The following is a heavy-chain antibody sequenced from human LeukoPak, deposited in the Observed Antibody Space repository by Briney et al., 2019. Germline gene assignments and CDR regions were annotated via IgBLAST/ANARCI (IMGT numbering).Heavy chain of an antibody. D-gene: IGHD2-15*01. J-gene: IGHJ4*02. CDR3: ARDSRECSGGSCYASYPGDS. CDR2: INPSGGST. V-gene: IGHV1-46*01. Sequence: ASVKVSCKASGYTFTSYYMHWVRQAPGQGLEWMGIINPSGGSTSYAQKFRGRVTMTRDTSTSTVYMELSSLRSEDTAVYYCARDSRECSGGSCYASYPGDSWGQGTLVTVSS. CDR1: GYTFTSYY.